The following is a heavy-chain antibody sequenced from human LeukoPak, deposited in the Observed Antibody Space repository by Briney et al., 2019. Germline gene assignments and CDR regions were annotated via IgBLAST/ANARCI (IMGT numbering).Heavy chain of an antibody. D-gene: IGHD1-26*01. V-gene: IGHV7-4-1*02. Sequence: VASVKVSCKASGYTFTSYAMKWVRQAPGQGLEWMGWINTNTGNPTYAQGFTGRFVFSLDTSVSTAYLQISSLKAEDTAVYYCAREVRSGSYLWGTGLVDYWGQATLVTVSS. CDR1: GYTFTSYA. CDR3: AREVRSGSYLWGTGLVDY. J-gene: IGHJ4*02. CDR2: INTNTGNP.